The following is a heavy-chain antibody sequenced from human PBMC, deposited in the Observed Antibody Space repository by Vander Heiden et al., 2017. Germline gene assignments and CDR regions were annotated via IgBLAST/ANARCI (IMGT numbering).Heavy chain of an antibody. J-gene: IGHJ3*02. Sequence: EVQLVESGGGLVQPGGSLKLSCAASGFTFSGSVRHWVRQASGKGLEWVGRIRSKANSDATAYAASVKGRFTISRDDSKNTAYLQMSSLKTEDTAVYYCTTGSGGSDAFDIWGQGTMVTVSS. CDR2: IRSKANSDAT. CDR3: TTGSGGSDAFDI. D-gene: IGHD2-15*01. CDR1: GFTFSGSV. V-gene: IGHV3-73*02.